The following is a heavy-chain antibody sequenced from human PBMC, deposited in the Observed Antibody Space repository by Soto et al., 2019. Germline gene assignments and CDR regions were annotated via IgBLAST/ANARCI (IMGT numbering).Heavy chain of an antibody. CDR3: AQRGADYYGMDV. CDR1: GFTFSSYA. Sequence: PGGSLRLSCAASGFTFSSYAMSWVRQAPGKGLEWVSAISGSGGSTYYADSVKGRFTISRDNSKNTLYLQMNSLRAEDTAVYYCAQRGADYYGMDVWGQGTTVTVSS. V-gene: IGHV3-23*01. J-gene: IGHJ6*02. CDR2: ISGSGGST.